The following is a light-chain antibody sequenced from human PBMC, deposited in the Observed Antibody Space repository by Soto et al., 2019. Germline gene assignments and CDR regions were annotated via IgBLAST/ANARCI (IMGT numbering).Light chain of an antibody. J-gene: IGKJ1*01. CDR3: QEYNNYWT. CDR1: QTISRW. V-gene: IGKV1-5*01. CDR2: TAS. Sequence: DIQMTQSASTLSSSVGGTVTITFRASQTISRWLAWYQQKPGKAPRLLIYTASTLESGVPSSFSASGSGTEFTLTISSLHPDDFATYYCQEYNNYWTFGQGTKVDI.